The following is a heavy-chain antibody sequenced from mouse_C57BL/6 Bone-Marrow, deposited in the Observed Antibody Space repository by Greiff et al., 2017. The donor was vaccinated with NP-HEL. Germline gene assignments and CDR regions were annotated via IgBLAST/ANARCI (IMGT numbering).Heavy chain of an antibody. J-gene: IGHJ1*03. CDR1: GFTFTDYY. Sequence: EVQVVESGGGLVQPGGSLSLSCAASGFTFTDYYMSWVRQPPGKALEWLGFIRNKANGYTTEYSASVKGRFTISRDNSQSILYLQMNALRAEDSATYYCARSPITTVVAHWYFDVWGTGTTVTVSS. CDR2: IRNKANGYTT. D-gene: IGHD1-1*01. CDR3: ARSPITTVVAHWYFDV. V-gene: IGHV7-3*01.